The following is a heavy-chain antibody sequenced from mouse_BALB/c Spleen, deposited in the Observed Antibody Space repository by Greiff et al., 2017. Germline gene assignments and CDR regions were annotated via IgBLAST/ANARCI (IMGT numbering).Heavy chain of an antibody. CDR2: IDPSDSET. J-gene: IGHJ2*01. Sequence: VQLQQSGPQLVRPGASVKISCKASGYSFTSYWMHWVKQRPGQGLEWIGMIDPSDSETRLNQKFKDKATLTVDKSSSTAYMQLSSPTSEDSAVYYCARQYGNYPMYYFDYWGQGTTLTVSS. CDR3: ARQYGNYPMYYFDY. V-gene: IGHV1S127*01. CDR1: GYSFTSYW. D-gene: IGHD2-10*02.